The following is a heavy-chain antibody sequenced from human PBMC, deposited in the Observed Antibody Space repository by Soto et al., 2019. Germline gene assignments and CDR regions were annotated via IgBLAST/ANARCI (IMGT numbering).Heavy chain of an antibody. CDR2: IYHSGST. V-gene: IGHV4-30-2*01. Sequence: QLQLQESGSGLVKPSQTLSLTCAVSGGSISSGGYSWSWIRQPPGKGLEWIGYIYHSGSTYYNPYTKSRVTKSVDRSKIQSSLKLNSVTAADTAVYFCARGGVDYYDSSGYYFSPNYFAYWGQGTLVTVSS. CDR3: ARGGVDYYDSSGYYFSPNYFAY. D-gene: IGHD3-22*01. J-gene: IGHJ4*02. CDR1: GGSISSGGYS.